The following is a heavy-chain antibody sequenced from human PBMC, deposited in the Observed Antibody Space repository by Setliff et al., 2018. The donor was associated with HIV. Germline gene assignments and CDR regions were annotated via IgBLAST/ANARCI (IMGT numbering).Heavy chain of an antibody. CDR1: GGSISSYY. CDR2: IYTSGSI. Sequence: SETLSLTCTVSGGSISSYYWSWIRQPPGKGLEWIGYIYTSGSINYNPSLKSRVTISVDTSKNQFSLKLTSVAAADTAVYYCARHPREETQRNYKFDSWGQGTLVTVSS. CDR3: ARHPREETQRNYKFDS. D-gene: IGHD1-7*01. J-gene: IGHJ4*02. V-gene: IGHV4-4*09.